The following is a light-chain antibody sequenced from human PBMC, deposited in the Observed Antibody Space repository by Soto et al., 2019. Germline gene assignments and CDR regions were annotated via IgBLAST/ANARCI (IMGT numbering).Light chain of an antibody. CDR3: QQYDGYSPQT. CDR1: QSVRNW. Sequence: DNQMTQSPSTLFASVGDRVTITCRASQSVRNWLAWYQQKPGRAPQLLIYDSSTLEPGVPSRFRGSGSGTEFTLTINGLQPDDFATYYCQQYDGYSPQTFGQGTKVDIK. J-gene: IGKJ1*01. CDR2: DSS. V-gene: IGKV1-5*01.